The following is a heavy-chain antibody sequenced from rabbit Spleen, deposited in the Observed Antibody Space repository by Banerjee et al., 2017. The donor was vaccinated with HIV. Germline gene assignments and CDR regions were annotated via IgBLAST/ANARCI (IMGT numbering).Heavy chain of an antibody. CDR2: IDPVFGNT. CDR3: ARGPPYAGYTSYGYVYFNL. Sequence: QLKESGGGLVQPGGSLKLSCKVSGFDFSSYYMTWVRQAPGKGLEWTGYIDPVFGNTAYASWVNGRFTISSDNAQNTLYLQLKSLTAADTATYFCARGPPYAGYTSYGYVYFNLWGPGTLVTVS. J-gene: IGHJ4*01. D-gene: IGHD6-1*01. CDR1: GFDFSSYY. V-gene: IGHV1S7*01.